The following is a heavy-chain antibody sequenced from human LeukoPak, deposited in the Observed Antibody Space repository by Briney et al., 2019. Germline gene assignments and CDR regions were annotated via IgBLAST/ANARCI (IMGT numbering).Heavy chain of an antibody. CDR1: GFTFSSYW. CDR3: ARDRPHNWFDP. J-gene: IGHJ5*02. Sequence: PGGSLRLSCAASGFTFSSYWMHWVRRAPGKGLVWVSRIDIDGSSTTYADSVKGRFTISRDNAKSTLYLQMNNLRAEDTAVYYCARDRPHNWFDPWGQGTLVTVSS. V-gene: IGHV3-74*01. CDR2: IDIDGSST.